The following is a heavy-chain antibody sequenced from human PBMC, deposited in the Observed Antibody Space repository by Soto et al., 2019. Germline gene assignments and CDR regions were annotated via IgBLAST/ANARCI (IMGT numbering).Heavy chain of an antibody. J-gene: IGHJ4*02. CDR1: GYSFKDHY. CDR3: ARISCKGGSCYFDFDH. V-gene: IGHV1-46*02. CDR2: INPSGEHT. D-gene: IGHD2-15*01. Sequence: GASVKVSCKASGYSFKDHYMHWVRQAPGRGLEWVGIINPSGEHTNYAQQFRGRVAMTRDTSTSTAYMELRSLRSEDTAVYFCARISCKGGSCYFDFDHWVQGTLVTVSS.